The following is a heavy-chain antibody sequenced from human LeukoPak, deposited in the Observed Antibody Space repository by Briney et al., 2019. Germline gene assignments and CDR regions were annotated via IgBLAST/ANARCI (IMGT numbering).Heavy chain of an antibody. Sequence: GGSLRLSCAASGFTFSSYEMNWVRQAPGKGLEWVSYIGSSNTIYSADSVKGRFTISRDNAKNSLYLQMNSLRAEDTAVYYRARGSFLITFGGLIVWGQGTLVTVSS. V-gene: IGHV3-48*03. CDR2: IGSSNTI. CDR1: GFTFSSYE. D-gene: IGHD3-16*02. J-gene: IGHJ4*02. CDR3: ARGSFLITFGGLIV.